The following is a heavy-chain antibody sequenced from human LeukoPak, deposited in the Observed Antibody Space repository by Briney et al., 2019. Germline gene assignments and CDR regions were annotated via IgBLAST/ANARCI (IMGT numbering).Heavy chain of an antibody. Sequence: ASVKVSCKASGYTFTSYAMHWVRQAPGQRLEWMGWINAGNGNTKYSQKFQGRVTITRDTSTSTAYMELRSLRSDDTAVYYCARQRPSDGYYDFWSGYFDYGMDVWGQGTTVTVSS. CDR1: GYTFTSYA. V-gene: IGHV1-3*01. CDR2: INAGNGNT. CDR3: ARQRPSDGYYDFWSGYFDYGMDV. J-gene: IGHJ6*02. D-gene: IGHD3-3*01.